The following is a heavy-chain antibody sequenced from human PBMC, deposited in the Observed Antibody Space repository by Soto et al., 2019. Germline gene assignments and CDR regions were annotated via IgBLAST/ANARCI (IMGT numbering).Heavy chain of an antibody. Sequence: SGPTLVNPTHTLTLTCVFSGFSLNTGGVTVGWIRQPPGKALGWVALIYWDDGKRYSPSLESRLTITKETSRNQVVLTMTNVDPEDTATYFCAHSPAPRVYFQHWGEGTLVTDS. V-gene: IGHV2-5*02. CDR2: IYWDDGK. CDR1: GFSLNTGGVT. D-gene: IGHD3-10*01. J-gene: IGHJ1*01. CDR3: AHSPAPRVYFQH.